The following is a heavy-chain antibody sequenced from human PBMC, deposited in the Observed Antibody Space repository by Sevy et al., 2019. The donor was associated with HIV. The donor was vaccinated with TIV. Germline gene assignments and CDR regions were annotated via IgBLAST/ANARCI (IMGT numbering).Heavy chain of an antibody. CDR3: ARQSRYSSSPDWFDP. Sequence: SETLSLTSTVSGVSISSSSYYWGWIRQPPGKGLEWIGSIYYSGSTYYNPSLKSRVTISVDTSKNQFSLKLSSVTAADTAVYYCARQSRYSSSPDWFDPWGQGTLVTVSS. J-gene: IGHJ5*02. D-gene: IGHD6-13*01. CDR1: GVSISSSSYY. V-gene: IGHV4-39*01. CDR2: IYYSGST.